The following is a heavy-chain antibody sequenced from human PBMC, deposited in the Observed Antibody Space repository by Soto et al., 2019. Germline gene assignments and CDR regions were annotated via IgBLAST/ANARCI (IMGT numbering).Heavy chain of an antibody. Sequence: QVQLVQSGAEVKKPGSSVKVSCKASGGTFSRYAISWVRQAPGQGLEWMGGIIPIFGTANYAQKFQGRVTITADESTSTAYMELSSLSSEDTAVYDCAILGGYSGYARYDYYGMDVWGQGTTVNVS. CDR3: AILGGYSGYARYDYYGMDV. CDR1: GGTFSRYA. D-gene: IGHD5-12*01. J-gene: IGHJ6*02. CDR2: IIPIFGTA. V-gene: IGHV1-69*01.